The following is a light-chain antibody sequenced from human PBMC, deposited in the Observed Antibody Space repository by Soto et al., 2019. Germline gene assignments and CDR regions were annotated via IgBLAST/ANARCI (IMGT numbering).Light chain of an antibody. V-gene: IGKV1-5*01. J-gene: IGKJ4*01. CDR2: DAS. CDR3: QQYNSYPLT. Sequence: DIQMTQSPSTLSASVGDRVTITCRASQSISSWLAWYQQKPGKAPKLLIYDASSLESGVPSRFSGSGSGTEFTLTISSLQPDDFATYYCQQYNSYPLTFGGGSIVDIK. CDR1: QSISSW.